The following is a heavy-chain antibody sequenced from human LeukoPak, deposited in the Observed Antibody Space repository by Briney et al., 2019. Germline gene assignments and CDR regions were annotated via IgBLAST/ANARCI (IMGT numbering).Heavy chain of an antibody. J-gene: IGHJ4*02. CDR3: ARTLDYGDYHLANDY. Sequence: GASVKVSCKASGYTFTGYYMHWVRQAPGQGLEWMGWINPNSGGTNYAQKFQGRVTMTRDTSISTAYMELSRLRSDDTAVYYCARTLDYGDYHLANDYWGQGTLVTVSS. CDR2: INPNSGGT. CDR1: GYTFTGYY. D-gene: IGHD4-17*01. V-gene: IGHV1-2*02.